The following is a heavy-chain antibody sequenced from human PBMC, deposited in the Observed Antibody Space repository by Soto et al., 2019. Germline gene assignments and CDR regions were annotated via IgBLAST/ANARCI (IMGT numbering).Heavy chain of an antibody. V-gene: IGHV4-34*01. CDR3: ARALDYDFWSGYRWFDP. Sequence: PSETMSLTCAVDGGSFIGYYWSWIRQPPGKGLEWIGEINHSGSTNYNPSLKSRVTISVDTSKNQFSLKLSSVTAADTAVYYCARALDYDFWSGYRWFDPWGQGTLVTVS. CDR2: INHSGST. D-gene: IGHD3-3*01. CDR1: GGSFIGYY. J-gene: IGHJ5*02.